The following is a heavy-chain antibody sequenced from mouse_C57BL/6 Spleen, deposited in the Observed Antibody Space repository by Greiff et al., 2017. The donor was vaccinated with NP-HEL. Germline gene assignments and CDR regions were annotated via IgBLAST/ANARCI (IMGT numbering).Heavy chain of an antibody. CDR3: ARVKGYDYAMDY. CDR1: GYTFTDYY. V-gene: IGHV1-26*01. D-gene: IGHD3-1*01. CDR2: INPNNGGT. Sequence: EVQLQQSGPELVKPGASVKISCKASGYTFTDYYMNWVKQSHGKSLEWIGDINPNNGGTSYNQKFKGKATLTVDKSSSTAYMELRSLTSEVSAVYYCARVKGYDYAMDYWGQGTSVTVSS. J-gene: IGHJ4*01.